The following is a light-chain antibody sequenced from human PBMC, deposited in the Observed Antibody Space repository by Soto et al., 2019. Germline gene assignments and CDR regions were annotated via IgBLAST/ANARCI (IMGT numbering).Light chain of an antibody. Sequence: EIVMSQSPGTLSLSPGERSTLSCRASQSVPRMYLACYQQKPGQAPRLLIYGTSSRATGMPDSFSGSGSGTDFTLTISGQEPEDLAVFYCQQYGSSITFGQGTRLEIK. CDR2: GTS. CDR1: QSVPRMY. V-gene: IGKV3-20*01. CDR3: QQYGSSIT. J-gene: IGKJ5*01.